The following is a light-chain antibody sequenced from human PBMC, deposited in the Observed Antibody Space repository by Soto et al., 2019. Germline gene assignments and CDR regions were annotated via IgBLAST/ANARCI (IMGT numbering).Light chain of an antibody. Sequence: EIVLTQSPGTLSLSPGERATLSCRASQSVNNGYLACYQQKPGQAPRLLIYGASARAAGIPDRFSGSGSGTDFILTISRLEPEDFAVFYCQQYGGSLPYTFGQGTKLEIK. CDR3: QQYGGSLPYT. CDR1: QSVNNGY. V-gene: IGKV3-20*01. CDR2: GAS. J-gene: IGKJ2*01.